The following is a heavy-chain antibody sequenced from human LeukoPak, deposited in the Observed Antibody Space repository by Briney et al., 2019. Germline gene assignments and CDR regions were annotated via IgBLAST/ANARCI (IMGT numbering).Heavy chain of an antibody. CDR3: ARPLGSSGRYPLDF. CDR1: GYKFTNYW. CDR2: VYPGDSDT. V-gene: IGHV5-51*01. J-gene: IGHJ4*02. D-gene: IGHD6-19*01. Sequence: GESLKISCEGSGYKFTNYWIAWVRQMPGKGLEWIGIVYPGDSDTRYSPSFQGQVTISADKSISTAYLQWSSVKASDTAMYCCARPLGSSGRYPLDFWGQGTLVTVSS.